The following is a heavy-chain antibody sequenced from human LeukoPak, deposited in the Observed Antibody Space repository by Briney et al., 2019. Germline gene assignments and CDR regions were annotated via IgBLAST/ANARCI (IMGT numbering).Heavy chain of an antibody. CDR3: ARTVRFYYMDV. CDR1: GGSISSSSYY. D-gene: IGHD3-10*01. V-gene: IGHV4-39*01. J-gene: IGHJ6*03. CDR2: IYDSGST. Sequence: SETLSLTCTVSGGSISSSSYYWGWIRQPPGKGLEWIGSIYDSGSTYYNPSLKSRVTISVDTSKNQFSLKLNSVTAADTAVYYCARTVRFYYMDVWGKGTTVTISS.